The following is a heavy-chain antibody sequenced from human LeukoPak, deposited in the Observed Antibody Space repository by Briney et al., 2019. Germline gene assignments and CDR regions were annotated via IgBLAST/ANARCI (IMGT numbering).Heavy chain of an antibody. CDR1: GGSISSSSNF. V-gene: IGHV4-39*01. CDR2: INYSGTT. D-gene: IGHD1-26*01. J-gene: IGHJ4*02. CDR3: ARHGWYSSSSDFAY. Sequence: SETLSLTCSVSGGSISSSSNFWGWIRQPPGKGLEWIGTINYSGTTYYNPSLKGRVTISVDASKNQFSLKLNSVTAADTAVYYCARHGWYSSSSDFAYWGQGTLVTVSS.